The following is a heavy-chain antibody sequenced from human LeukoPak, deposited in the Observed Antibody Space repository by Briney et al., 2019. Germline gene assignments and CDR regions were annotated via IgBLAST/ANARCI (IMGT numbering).Heavy chain of an antibody. Sequence: PGGSLRLSCAASGFTFSSYTMNWVRQAPGKGLEWVSFITSSSGYIYHADSVKGRFTISRDNSKNTLYLQMNSLRAEDTAVYYCARDLGYYDSSGYYGGYYFDYWGQGTLVTVSS. CDR1: GFTFSSYT. J-gene: IGHJ4*02. CDR3: ARDLGYYDSSGYYGGYYFDY. V-gene: IGHV3-21*01. D-gene: IGHD3-22*01. CDR2: ITSSSGYI.